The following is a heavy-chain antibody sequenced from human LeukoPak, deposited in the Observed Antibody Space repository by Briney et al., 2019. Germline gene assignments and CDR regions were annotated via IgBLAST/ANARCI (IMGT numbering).Heavy chain of an antibody. D-gene: IGHD3-22*01. CDR1: GFTFSGYE. Sequence: GGSLRLSCAASGFTFSGYEMNWVRQAPGKGLEWVSSMSGRDDKTYYTDSAKGRFTISRDNSRNTLYLQMNSLRAEDTALYYCARVAYDSYGHYYHDYFDYWGQGTLVTVSS. CDR3: ARVAYDSYGHYYHDYFDY. V-gene: IGHV3-23*01. J-gene: IGHJ4*02. CDR2: MSGRDDKT.